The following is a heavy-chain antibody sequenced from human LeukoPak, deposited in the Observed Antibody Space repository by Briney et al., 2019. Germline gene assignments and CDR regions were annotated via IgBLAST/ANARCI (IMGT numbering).Heavy chain of an antibody. J-gene: IGHJ3*02. CDR1: GYTFTGYY. CDR3: AREALPETFDI. Sequence: GASVKVSCKASGYTFTGYYMHWVRQAPGQGLEWMGGIIPIFGTANYAQKFQGRVTITTDESTSTAYMELSSLRSEDTAVYYCAREALPETFDIWGQGTMVTVSS. V-gene: IGHV1-69*05. D-gene: IGHD1-26*01. CDR2: IIPIFGTA.